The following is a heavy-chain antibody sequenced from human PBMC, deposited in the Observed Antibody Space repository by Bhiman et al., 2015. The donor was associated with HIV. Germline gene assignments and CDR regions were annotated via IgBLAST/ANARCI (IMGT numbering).Heavy chain of an antibody. J-gene: IGHJ6*02. CDR1: GFTFSRNS. V-gene: IGHV3-21*02. CDR3: AREGPYSSSDGMDV. D-gene: IGHD3-22*01. CDR2: ISTSSIYI. Sequence: EVQLVESGGGLVQPGGSLRLSCAASGFTFSRNSMNWVRQAPGKGLEWVSSISTSSIYIHYADTLKGRFTISRDNAKNSLYLQMNSLRAEDTAVYYCAREGPYSSSDGMDVWGQGTTVTVSS.